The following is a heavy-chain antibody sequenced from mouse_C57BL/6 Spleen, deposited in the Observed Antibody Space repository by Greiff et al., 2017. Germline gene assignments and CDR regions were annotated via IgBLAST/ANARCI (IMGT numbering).Heavy chain of an antibody. CDR3: AAFYDYEKWAWFAY. J-gene: IGHJ3*01. CDR2: IWRGGST. D-gene: IGHD2-4*01. V-gene: IGHV2-5*01. CDR1: GFSLTSYG. Sequence: QVHVKQSGPGLVQPSQSLSITCTVSGFSLTSYGVHWVRQSPGKGLEWLGVIWRGGSTDYNAAFMSRLSITKDNSKSQVFFKMNSLQADDTAIYYGAAFYDYEKWAWFAYWGQGTLVTVSA.